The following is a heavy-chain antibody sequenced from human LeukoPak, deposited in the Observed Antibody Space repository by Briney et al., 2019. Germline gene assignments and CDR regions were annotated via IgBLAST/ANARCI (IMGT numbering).Heavy chain of an antibody. CDR1: GGTFSSNA. J-gene: IGHJ3*02. CDR2: IIPIFGTA. D-gene: IGHD2-2*02. V-gene: IGHV1-69*05. Sequence: SVKVSCKASGGTFSSNAINWVRQAPGQGLEWMGGIIPIFGTANYAEKFQGRVTIITDESTGTAYIELSSLRSEDTAVYFCARAQDIVVVPPAIISGAFDIWGQGTMVTVSS. CDR3: ARAQDIVVVPPAIISGAFDI.